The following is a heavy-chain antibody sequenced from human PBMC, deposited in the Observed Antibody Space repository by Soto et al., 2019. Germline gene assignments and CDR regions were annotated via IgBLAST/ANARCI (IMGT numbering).Heavy chain of an antibody. Sequence: VGSLRLSCAASGFKFSNYAMGWVRQAPGKGLEWVSLISATGGGTYYADSVKGRFTIPRDNSHNTLYLQVHSLTAEDTAVYYCAKDRRAGGNSAFYFDFWGQGAQVTVSS. CDR3: AKDRRAGGNSAFYFDF. D-gene: IGHD3-16*01. CDR1: GFKFSNYA. CDR2: ISATGGGT. J-gene: IGHJ4*02. V-gene: IGHV3-23*01.